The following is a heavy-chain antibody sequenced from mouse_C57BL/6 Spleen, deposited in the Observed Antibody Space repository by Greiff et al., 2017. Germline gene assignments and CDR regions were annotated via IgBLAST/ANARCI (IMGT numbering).Heavy chain of an antibody. CDR1: GYTFTSYW. CDR3: AREAYYGSALFDY. J-gene: IGHJ2*01. V-gene: IGHV1-52*01. CDR2: IDPSDSET. Sequence: QVQLQQPGAELVRPESSVKLSCKASGYTFTSYWMHWVKQRPIQGLEWIGNIDPSDSETHYNQKFKDKATLTVDKSSSTAYMQLSSLTSEDSAVYYCAREAYYGSALFDYWGQGTTLTVSS. D-gene: IGHD1-1*01.